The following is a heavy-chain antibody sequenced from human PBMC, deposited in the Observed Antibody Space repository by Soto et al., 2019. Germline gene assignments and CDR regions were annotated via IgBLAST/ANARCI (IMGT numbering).Heavy chain of an antibody. CDR3: ARYKSNYYYGMDV. Sequence: SEALSLTCAVSGGSFSGYYWSWILQPPGKGLEWIGYIYYSGSTNYNPSLKSRVTISVDTSKNQFSLKLSSVTAADTAVYYCARYKSNYYYGMDVWGQGTTVT. CDR2: IYYSGST. V-gene: IGHV4-59*01. CDR1: GGSFSGYY. J-gene: IGHJ6*02. D-gene: IGHD1-20*01.